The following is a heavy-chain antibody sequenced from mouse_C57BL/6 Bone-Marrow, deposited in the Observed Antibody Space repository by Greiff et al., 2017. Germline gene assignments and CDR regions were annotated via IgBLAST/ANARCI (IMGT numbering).Heavy chain of an antibody. CDR3: ARGGLLRYPRAMDY. CDR2: IHPNSGST. J-gene: IGHJ4*01. CDR1: GYTFTSYW. D-gene: IGHD1-1*01. Sequence: QVQLKQPGAELVKPGASVKLSCKASGYTFTSYWMHWVKQRPGQGLEWIGMIHPNSGSTNYNEKFTSKATLTVDKSSSTAYMQLSSLTSEDSAVYYCARGGLLRYPRAMDYCGQGTSVTVSS. V-gene: IGHV1-64*01.